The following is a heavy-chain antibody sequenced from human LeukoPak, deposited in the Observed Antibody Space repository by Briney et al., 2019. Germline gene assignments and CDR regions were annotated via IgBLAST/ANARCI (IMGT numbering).Heavy chain of an antibody. Sequence: GESLKISCNGSGYSFTSYWIGWVRQMPGKGLEWMGIIYPGDSDTRYSPSFQGQVTISADKSISTAYLQWSSLKASDTAMYYCARLADDYYDSSGYDYWGQGTLVTVSS. CDR2: IYPGDSDT. CDR3: ARLADDYYDSSGYDY. CDR1: GYSFTSYW. J-gene: IGHJ4*02. V-gene: IGHV5-51*01. D-gene: IGHD3-22*01.